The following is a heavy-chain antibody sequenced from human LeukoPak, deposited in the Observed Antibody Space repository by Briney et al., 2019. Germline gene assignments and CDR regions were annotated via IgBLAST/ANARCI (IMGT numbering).Heavy chain of an antibody. CDR2: IIPIFGTA. V-gene: IGHV1-69*13. D-gene: IGHD3-9*01. CDR1: VGTFSSYA. Sequence: SVKVSCKASVGTFSSYAIGWVRQAPGQGLEWMGGIIPIFGTANYAQKFQGRVTITADESTSTAYMELSSLRYEDKAVYYCARDRTFYDILTGYFDYWGQGTLVTVSS. J-gene: IGHJ4*02. CDR3: ARDRTFYDILTGYFDY.